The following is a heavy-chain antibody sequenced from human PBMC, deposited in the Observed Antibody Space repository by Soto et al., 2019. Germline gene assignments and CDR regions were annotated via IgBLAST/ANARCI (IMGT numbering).Heavy chain of an antibody. V-gene: IGHV4-59*12. J-gene: IGHJ5*02. D-gene: IGHD2-21*01. CDR2: TYIYYSGST. CDR1: GGSISGYY. CDR3: ARGALLNWFDP. Sequence: ASETLSLTCTVSGGSISGYYWNWIRQSPGKGLEWIGYTYIYYSGSTNYNPSHKSRVTISIDTSKNQFSLKLSSVTAADTAVYYCARGALLNWFDPWGQGTLVTVSS.